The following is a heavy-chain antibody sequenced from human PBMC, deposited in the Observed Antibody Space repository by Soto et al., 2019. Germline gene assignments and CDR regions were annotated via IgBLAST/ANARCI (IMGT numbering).Heavy chain of an antibody. J-gene: IGHJ3*02. Sequence: ASVKVSCKASGYTFTSYDINWVRQATGQGLEWMGWMNPNSGNTGYAQKFQGRVTMTRNTSISTAYMELSSLRSEDAAVYYCAGYGVGNDAFDIWGQGTMVTVSS. CDR2: MNPNSGNT. CDR3: AGYGVGNDAFDI. V-gene: IGHV1-8*01. CDR1: GYTFTSYD. D-gene: IGHD5-18*01.